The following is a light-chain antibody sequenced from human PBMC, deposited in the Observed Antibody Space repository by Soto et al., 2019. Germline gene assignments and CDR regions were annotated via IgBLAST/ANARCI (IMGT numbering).Light chain of an antibody. CDR2: GAS. CDR1: QSVTSTN. CDR3: QQYLSHPLT. J-gene: IGKJ5*01. Sequence: EIVLTQSPGTLSLSPGARSTLSCRASQSVTSTNLGWYQQKPGQAPSLLIDGASSRATGIPDRFSGSGSATDYTITISRLEPEDFAVYYCQQYLSHPLTFGQGTRLEIK. V-gene: IGKV3-20*01.